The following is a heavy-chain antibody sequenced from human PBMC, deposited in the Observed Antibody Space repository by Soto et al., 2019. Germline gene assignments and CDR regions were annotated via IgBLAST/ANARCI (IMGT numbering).Heavy chain of an antibody. Sequence: GGSLRLSCAASGFTFSSYAMSWVRQAPGKGLEWVSAISGSGGSTYYADSVKGRFTTSRDNSKNTLYLQMNSLRAEDTAVYYCAKGIRRKTGIAAAGTAFDPWGQGTLVTVSS. V-gene: IGHV3-23*01. D-gene: IGHD6-13*01. CDR1: GFTFSSYA. CDR2: ISGSGGST. CDR3: AKGIRRKTGIAAAGTAFDP. J-gene: IGHJ5*02.